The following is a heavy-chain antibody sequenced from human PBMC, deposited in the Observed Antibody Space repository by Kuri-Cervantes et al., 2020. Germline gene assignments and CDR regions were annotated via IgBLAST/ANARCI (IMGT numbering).Heavy chain of an antibody. D-gene: IGHD3-10*01. CDR2: TSSSGSTI. Sequence: GGSLRLSCAASGFTFSSYEMNWVRQAPGKGLEWVSYTSSSGSTIYYADSVKGRFTISRDNAKNSLYLQMNSLRAEDTAVYYCLVRGISRPYWGQGTLVTVSS. V-gene: IGHV3-48*03. J-gene: IGHJ4*02. CDR3: LVRGISRPY. CDR1: GFTFSSYE.